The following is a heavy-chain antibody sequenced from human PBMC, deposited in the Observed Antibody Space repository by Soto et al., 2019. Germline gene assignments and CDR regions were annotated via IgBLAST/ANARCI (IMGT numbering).Heavy chain of an antibody. V-gene: IGHV4-59*01. CDR3: ARGGASPQLFDY. CDR1: GGSISSYY. D-gene: IGHD2-2*01. J-gene: IGHJ4*02. CDR2: IYYSGST. Sequence: QVQLQESGPGLVKPSETLSLTCTVSGGSISSYYWSWIRQPPGKGLEWIGYIYYSGSTNYNPSLKSRVTISVDTSKNQFSLKLSSVTAADTAVYYCARGGASPQLFDYWGQGTLVTVSS.